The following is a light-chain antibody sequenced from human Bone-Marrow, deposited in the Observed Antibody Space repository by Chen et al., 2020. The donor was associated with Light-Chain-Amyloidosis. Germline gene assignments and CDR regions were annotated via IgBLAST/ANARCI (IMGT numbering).Light chain of an antibody. CDR1: QSVTGSH. CDR3: QQYATSPWT. J-gene: IGKJ1*01. V-gene: IGKV3-20*01. CDR2: AAS. Sequence: EILLTQSPGTLSLSPGERVTLSCRASQSVTGSHLAWYQQKPGQAPRLLIYAASTRATGVPDRFRGSGSGTDFTLTISRLEPEDFAVYYWQQYATSPWTFGRGTKVEMK.